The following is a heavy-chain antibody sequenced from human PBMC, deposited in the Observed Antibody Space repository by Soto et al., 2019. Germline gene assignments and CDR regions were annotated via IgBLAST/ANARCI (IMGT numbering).Heavy chain of an antibody. CDR1: GFTFSSYG. Sequence: PGGSLRLSCAASGFTFSSYGMHWVRQAPGKGLVWVSRINSDGSSTSYADSVKGRFTISRDNAKNTLYLQMNSLRAEDTAVYYCARVEFLDYYDSSGPHAFDIWGQGTMVTVSS. CDR2: INSDGSST. V-gene: IGHV3-74*01. D-gene: IGHD3-22*01. CDR3: ARVEFLDYYDSSGPHAFDI. J-gene: IGHJ3*02.